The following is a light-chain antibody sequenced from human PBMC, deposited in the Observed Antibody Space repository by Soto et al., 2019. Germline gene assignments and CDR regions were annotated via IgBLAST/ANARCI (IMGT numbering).Light chain of an antibody. Sequence: QSALTQPPSVSGAPGQRVTISCTGSSSNIGAGYDVHWYQQLPGTAPKLLIYRNTNRPSGVPDRFSGSKSGTSASLAITGLQAEDEADYYCQSCDSILSGSGVFGTGTKVTVL. CDR3: QSCDSILSGSGV. V-gene: IGLV1-40*01. CDR1: SSNIGAGYD. CDR2: RNT. J-gene: IGLJ1*01.